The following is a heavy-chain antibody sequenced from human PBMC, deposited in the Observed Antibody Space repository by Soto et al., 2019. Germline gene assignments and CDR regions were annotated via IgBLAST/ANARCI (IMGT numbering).Heavy chain of an antibody. Sequence: SSETLSLTCVVSGTSISSTYWWTWVRQAPGKGLEWIGYIYYSGTTNYNPSLKSRVTISVDTSKNQFSLKLSSVTAADTAVYYCARGQEMATAHYYYYGMDVWGQGTTVTVSS. CDR1: GTSISSTYW. CDR3: ARGQEMATAHYYYYGMDV. CDR2: IYYSGTT. V-gene: IGHV4-4*02. J-gene: IGHJ6*02. D-gene: IGHD5-18*01.